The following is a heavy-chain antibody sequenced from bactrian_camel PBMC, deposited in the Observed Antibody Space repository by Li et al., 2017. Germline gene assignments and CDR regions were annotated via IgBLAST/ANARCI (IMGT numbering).Heavy chain of an antibody. V-gene: IGHV3S25*01. CDR3: AADFGGCSIASTDLSLLDY. CDR2: IVSRGSTT. Sequence: QLVESGGGLVQPGGSVRLFCALSGYTYSSYCMAWFRQAPGKEREGVAAIVSRGSTTYYAASVKGRFTIPQDNTKNTVYLQMNSLKPEDTATYFCAADFGGCSIASTDLSLLDYWGHGTQVTVS. J-gene: IGHJ4*01. CDR1: GYTYSSYC. D-gene: IGHD4*01.